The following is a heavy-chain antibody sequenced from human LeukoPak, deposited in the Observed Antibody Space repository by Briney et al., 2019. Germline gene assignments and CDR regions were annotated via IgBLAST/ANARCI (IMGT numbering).Heavy chain of an antibody. J-gene: IGHJ2*01. CDR2: IYYSGNT. CDR3: ARVSGRFTWYFDL. V-gene: IGHV4-59*08. CDR1: GGSISSYY. Sequence: SETLSLTCTVAGGSISSYYWSWIRQPPGKRLEWIGYIYYSGNTNYNPSLKRRVTISVDPSKNQFSLKLSSVTAADTAVYYCARVSGRFTWYFDLWGRGTLVTVSS.